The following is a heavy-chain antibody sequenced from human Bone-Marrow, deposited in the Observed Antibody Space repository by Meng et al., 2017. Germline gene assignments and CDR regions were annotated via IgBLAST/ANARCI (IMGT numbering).Heavy chain of an antibody. J-gene: IGHJ4*02. D-gene: IGHD1-26*01. CDR1: GGTFSRYA. Sequence: QVQLVQSGAGVKKPVASVKVSCKASGGTFSRYAISWVRQAPGQGREWMGGIIPIFGTANYAQKFQGRVTITADESTSTAYMELSSLRSEDTAVYYCARGRYSGSYDYWGQGTLVTVSS. V-gene: IGHV1-69*13. CDR2: IIPIFGTA. CDR3: ARGRYSGSYDY.